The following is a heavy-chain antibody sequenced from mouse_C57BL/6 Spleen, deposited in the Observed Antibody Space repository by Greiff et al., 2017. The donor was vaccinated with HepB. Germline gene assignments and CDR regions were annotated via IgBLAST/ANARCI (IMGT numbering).Heavy chain of an antibody. V-gene: IGHV1-81*01. Sequence: VQLQQSGAELARPGASVKLSCKASGYTFTSYGISWVKQRTGQGLEWIGEIYPRSGNTYYNEKFKGKATLTADKSSSIAYMELRSLTSEDSAVYFCARGAYGSSYGDYWGQGTSVTVSS. D-gene: IGHD1-1*01. CDR2: IYPRSGNT. CDR3: ARGAYGSSYGDY. CDR1: GYTFTSYG. J-gene: IGHJ4*01.